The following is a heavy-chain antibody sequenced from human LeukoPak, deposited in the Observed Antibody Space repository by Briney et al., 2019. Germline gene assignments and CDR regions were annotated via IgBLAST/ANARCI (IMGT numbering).Heavy chain of an antibody. CDR2: ISGSGGST. Sequence: PGGSLRLSCAASGFTFSSYAMSWVRQAPGKGLEWVSAISGSGGSTYYADSVKGRFTISRDNSKNTLYLQMNSLRAEDTAVYCCANKRSARGWYYFDYWGQGTLVTVSS. CDR3: ANKRSARGWYYFDY. D-gene: IGHD6-19*01. CDR1: GFTFSSYA. V-gene: IGHV3-23*01. J-gene: IGHJ4*02.